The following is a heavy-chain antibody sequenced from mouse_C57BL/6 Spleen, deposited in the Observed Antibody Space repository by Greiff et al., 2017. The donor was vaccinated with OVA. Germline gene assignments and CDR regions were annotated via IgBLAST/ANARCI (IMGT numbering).Heavy chain of an antibody. Sequence: QVQLQQPGAELVKPGASVKLSCKASGYTFTSYWMHWMKQRPGQGLEWIGMIHPNSGSTNYNEKFKSKATLTVDKSSSTAYMQLSSLTSEDSAVYYCARSTYGSSLDYWGQGTTLTVSS. J-gene: IGHJ2*01. V-gene: IGHV1-64*01. CDR2: IHPNSGST. D-gene: IGHD1-1*01. CDR3: ARSTYGSSLDY. CDR1: GYTFTSYW.